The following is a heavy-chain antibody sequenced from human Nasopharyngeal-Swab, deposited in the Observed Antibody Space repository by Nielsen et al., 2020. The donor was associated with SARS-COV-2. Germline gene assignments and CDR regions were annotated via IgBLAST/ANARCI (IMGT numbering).Heavy chain of an antibody. D-gene: IGHD2-2*01. Sequence: SETLSLTCAVYGGSFSGYYWSWIRQPPGKGLEWIGEINHSGSTNYNPSLKSRVTISVDTSKNQFSLKLSSVTVADTAVYYCARLLGYCSSTSCDYWGQGTLVTVSS. V-gene: IGHV4-34*01. CDR2: INHSGST. CDR1: GGSFSGYY. J-gene: IGHJ4*02. CDR3: ARLLGYCSSTSCDY.